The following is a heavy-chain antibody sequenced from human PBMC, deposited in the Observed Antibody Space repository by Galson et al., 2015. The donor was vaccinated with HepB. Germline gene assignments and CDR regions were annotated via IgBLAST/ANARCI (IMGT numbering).Heavy chain of an antibody. D-gene: IGHD2-15*01. CDR3: AKASGWSFINEDTVDM. V-gene: IGHV3-30*18. CDR2: ISYDGSIQ. Sequence: SLRLSCAASGFTFTLYGMHWVRQAPGKGVEWMAFISYDGSIQYYADSVKGRFTISRDNSKNTLYLQMNSLGAEDTSVYYCAKASGWSFINEDTVDMWGQGTMATVSS. CDR1: GFTFTLYG. J-gene: IGHJ3*02.